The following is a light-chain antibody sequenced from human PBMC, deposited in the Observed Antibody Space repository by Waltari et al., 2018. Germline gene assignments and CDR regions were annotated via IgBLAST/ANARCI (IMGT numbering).Light chain of an antibody. V-gene: IGLV1-47*01. CDR3: AAWDDRLSGVV. CDR2: IDN. Sequence: QSVLPQPPSASGTPGQRVTITCSGGGSNIGSTYVFWYQPVAGTAPKLLIHIDNQRPSGVPDLCSGSKSGTSAALAISGLRSEDEADYYCAAWDDRLSGVVFGGGTELTVL. CDR1: GSNIGSTY. J-gene: IGLJ2*01.